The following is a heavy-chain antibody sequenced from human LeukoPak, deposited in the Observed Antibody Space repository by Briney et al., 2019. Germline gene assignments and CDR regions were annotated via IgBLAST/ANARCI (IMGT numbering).Heavy chain of an antibody. Sequence: SGGSLRLSCAVSGFIFNSYEMNWVRQAAGKGLEWVSYISMSGSTTHYADSVKGRFTVSRDNAKNSLYLQMNSLRAEDTAVYYCARVHNNNWSRWDYWGQGTLVTVSS. CDR1: GFIFNSYE. CDR3: ARVHNNNWSRWDY. D-gene: IGHD1-1*01. V-gene: IGHV3-48*03. J-gene: IGHJ4*02. CDR2: ISMSGSTT.